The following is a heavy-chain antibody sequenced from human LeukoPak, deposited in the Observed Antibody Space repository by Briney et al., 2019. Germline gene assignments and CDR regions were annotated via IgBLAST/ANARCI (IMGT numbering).Heavy chain of an antibody. D-gene: IGHD2-21*02. Sequence: GGSLSLSCVASGFILRSHWMSWVRQAPGRGLEWVAHIKQDATEKHYVDSVEGRFTLSRDDAKNSLYLQMNGLRVDDTAVYYCARGPNHGDRVDYLDSWGQGTLVTVSS. CDR2: IKQDATEK. V-gene: IGHV3-7*01. CDR3: ARGPNHGDRVDYLDS. CDR1: GFILRSHW. J-gene: IGHJ4*02.